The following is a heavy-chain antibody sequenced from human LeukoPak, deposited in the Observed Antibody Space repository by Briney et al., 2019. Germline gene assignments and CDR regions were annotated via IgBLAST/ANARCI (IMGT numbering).Heavy chain of an antibody. Sequence: GGSLRLSCAASGFTFSSYSMNWVRQAPGKGLEWVSYINSGGDTIFYADSVKGRFTISRDNAKNSLYLQMNSLRTEDTALYYCAKDISIVGATRGDCWGQGTLVTVSS. CDR1: GFTFSSYS. V-gene: IGHV3-48*01. CDR3: AKDISIVGATRGDC. CDR2: INSGGDTI. J-gene: IGHJ4*02. D-gene: IGHD1-26*01.